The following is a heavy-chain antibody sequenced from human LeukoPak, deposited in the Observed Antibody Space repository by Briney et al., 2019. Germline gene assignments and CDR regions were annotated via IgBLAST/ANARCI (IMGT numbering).Heavy chain of an antibody. J-gene: IGHJ5*02. CDR2: IYPGDSHT. CDR3: ARHPAITGTGDWFDP. CDR1: GYSFTSYW. D-gene: IGHD1-20*01. V-gene: IGHV5-51*01. Sequence: GESLKISCKGSGYSFTSYWIGWVRQMPGKGLEWMGIIYPGDSHTTYGPSFEGQVTISVDKSISTAYLQWSSQKASDTAMYYCARHPAITGTGDWFDPWGQGTLVTVSS.